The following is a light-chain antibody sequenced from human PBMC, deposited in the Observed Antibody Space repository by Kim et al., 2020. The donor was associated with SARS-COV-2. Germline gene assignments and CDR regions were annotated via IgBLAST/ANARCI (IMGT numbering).Light chain of an antibody. CDR1: SLRSYY. CDR3: NSRDSTGKRWV. V-gene: IGLV3-19*01. CDR2: GRN. Sequence: VGQTVKITCQGDSLRSYYASWYQQKPGQAPILVIYGRNNRPSGIPDRFSGSGSVNTASLTITGAQAEDEADYYCNSRDSTGKRWVFGTGTKVTVL. J-gene: IGLJ1*01.